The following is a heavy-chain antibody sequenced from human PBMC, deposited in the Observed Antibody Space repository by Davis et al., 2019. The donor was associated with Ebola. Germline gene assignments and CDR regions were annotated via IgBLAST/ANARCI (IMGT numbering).Heavy chain of an antibody. CDR2: ISSNGGTT. V-gene: IGHV3-23*01. CDR3: ARDGYDSVFDY. J-gene: IGHJ4*02. Sequence: GESLKISCAASGFTFSNYDMTWVRQAPGKGLDWVSRISSNGGTTYYADSVRGRFTISRDNSRNTLYLQMNSLRAEDTAVYYCARDGYDSVFDYWGQGTLVTVSS. D-gene: IGHD5-12*01. CDR1: GFTFSNYD.